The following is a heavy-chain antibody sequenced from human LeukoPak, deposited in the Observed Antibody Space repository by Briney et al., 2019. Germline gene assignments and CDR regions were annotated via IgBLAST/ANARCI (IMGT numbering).Heavy chain of an antibody. CDR3: ARDNVHYYYGMDV. V-gene: IGHV1-18*01. CDR2: ISAYNGNT. J-gene: IGHJ6*02. CDR1: GYTFTSYG. D-gene: IGHD2-8*01. Sequence: ASVKVSCKASGYTFTSYGISWVRQAPGQGLEWTGWISAYNGNTNYAQKLQGRATMTTDTSTSTAYVELRSLRSDDTAVYYCARDNVHYYYGMDVWGQGTTVTVSS.